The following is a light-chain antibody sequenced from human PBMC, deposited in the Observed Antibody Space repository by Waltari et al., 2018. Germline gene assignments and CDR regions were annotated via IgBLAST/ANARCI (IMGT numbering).Light chain of an antibody. V-gene: IGKV4-1*01. J-gene: IGKJ4*01. CDR1: QSVLYSSNNKNY. CDR3: QQYYSTPFT. CDR2: WAA. Sequence: DIVMTQSPDSLAVSLGERATINCKSSQSVLYSSNNKNYLAWYQHKPGQPPKLLIYWAATRESGVPDRFSGSGSGTDFTLTISSLQAEDVAVYYCQQYYSTPFTCAGGTKVEIK.